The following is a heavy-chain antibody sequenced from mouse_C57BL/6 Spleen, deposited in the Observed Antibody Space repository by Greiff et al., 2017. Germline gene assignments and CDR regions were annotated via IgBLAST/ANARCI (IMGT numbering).Heavy chain of an antibody. Sequence: QVQLQQPGAELVKPGASVKLSCKASGYTFTSYWMQWVKQRPGQGLEWIGEIDPSDSYTNYNQKFKGKATLTVDTSSSTAYMQLSSLTSEDSAVYYCAKGGSSYGWDYWGQGTTLTVSS. J-gene: IGHJ2*01. CDR1: GYTFTSYW. V-gene: IGHV1-50*01. CDR2: IDPSDSYT. CDR3: AKGGSSYGWDY. D-gene: IGHD1-1*01.